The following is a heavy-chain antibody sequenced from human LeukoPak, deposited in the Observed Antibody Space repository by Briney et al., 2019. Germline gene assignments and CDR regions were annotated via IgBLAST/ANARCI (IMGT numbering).Heavy chain of an antibody. D-gene: IGHD3-3*01. CDR1: GFTFSSYA. J-gene: IGHJ4*02. CDR2: ISGSGGST. CDR3: AKQKRFLEWLLSTPSPTYFDY. V-gene: IGHV3-23*01. Sequence: GGSLRLSCAASGFTFSSYAMSWVRQAPGKGLEWVSAISGSGGSTYYADSVKGRFTISRDNSKNTLYLQMNSLRAEDTAVYYCAKQKRFLEWLLSTPSPTYFDYWGQGTLVTVSS.